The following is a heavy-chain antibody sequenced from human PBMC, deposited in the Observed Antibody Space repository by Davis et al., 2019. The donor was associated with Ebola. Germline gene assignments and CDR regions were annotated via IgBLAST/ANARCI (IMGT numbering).Heavy chain of an antibody. CDR2: INWDGSTT. CDR1: GFTFEDYT. V-gene: IGHV3-43*01. CDR3: ARDGIQRWVTMGSYGMDV. D-gene: IGHD5-18*01. J-gene: IGHJ6*02. Sequence: GESLKISCAASGFTFEDYTMQWVRQAPGKGLEWVSLINWDGSTTYYADYVKGRFTISRDNSKSTLYLQMNSLRTEDSAVYYCARDGIQRWVTMGSYGMDVWGQGTTVSVSS.